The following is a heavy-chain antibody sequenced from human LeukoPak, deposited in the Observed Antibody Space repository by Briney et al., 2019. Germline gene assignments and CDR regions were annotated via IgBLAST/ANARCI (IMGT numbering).Heavy chain of an antibody. V-gene: IGHV3-30*02. CDR1: GFIFSTYG. Sequence: GGSLRLSCVASGFIFSTYGMHWVRQAPGKGLEWVAFIRSDGSDKSYAGSVMGRFTISRDNSKNTLYLQMNNLRAEDTAVYYCGNHDSSSDYWGQGTLVTVSS. D-gene: IGHD3-22*01. J-gene: IGHJ4*02. CDR3: GNHDSSSDY. CDR2: IRSDGSDK.